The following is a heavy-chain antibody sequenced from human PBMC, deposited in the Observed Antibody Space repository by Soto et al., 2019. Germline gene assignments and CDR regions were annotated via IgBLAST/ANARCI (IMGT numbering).Heavy chain of an antibody. CDR1: GFSLSNARMG. V-gene: IGHV2-26*01. CDR2: IFSNDEK. CDR3: ARIMDIVVVVAATRYNWFDP. J-gene: IGHJ5*02. Sequence: QVTLKESGPVLVKPTETLTLTCTVSGFSLSNARMGVSWIRQPPGKALEWLAHIFSNDEKSYSTSLKSRLTISKDTSKSQVVLTMTNMDPVDTATYYCARIMDIVVVVAATRYNWFDPWGQGTLVTVSS. D-gene: IGHD2-15*01.